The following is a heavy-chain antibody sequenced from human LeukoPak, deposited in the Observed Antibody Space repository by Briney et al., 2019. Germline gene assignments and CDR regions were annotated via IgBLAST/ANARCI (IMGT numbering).Heavy chain of an antibody. CDR1: GFDFDNYW. Sequence: GGSLRLSCAASGFDFDNYWMTWVRQAPGKGLEWVANMNQDGSEQYYVDSVKGRFTISRDNGKKSLYLQMNSLRAEDTAVYYCSRGQGCAYWGQGTLVTVSS. CDR2: MNQDGSEQ. J-gene: IGHJ4*02. D-gene: IGHD2-8*01. V-gene: IGHV3-7*04. CDR3: SRGQGCAY.